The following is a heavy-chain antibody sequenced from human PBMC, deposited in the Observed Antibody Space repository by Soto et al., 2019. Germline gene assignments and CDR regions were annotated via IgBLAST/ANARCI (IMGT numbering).Heavy chain of an antibody. V-gene: IGHV3-30-3*01. J-gene: IGHJ6*02. D-gene: IGHD6-19*01. Sequence: QVQLVESGGGVVQPGRSLRLSCAASGFTFSSYAMHWVRQPPGKGLEWVAVISYDGSNKYYADSVKGRFTISRDNSKNPLYLQMNSLRAEDTAVYYCARGGSGWYKDGMDVWGQGTTVTVSS. CDR1: GFTFSSYA. CDR3: ARGGSGWYKDGMDV. CDR2: ISYDGSNK.